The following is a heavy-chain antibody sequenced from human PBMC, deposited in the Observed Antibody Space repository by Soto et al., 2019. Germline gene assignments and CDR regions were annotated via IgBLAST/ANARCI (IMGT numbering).Heavy chain of an antibody. CDR1: GGSVSNYY. Sequence: QVSLQESGPGLVKPSETLSLTCTVSGGSVSNYYWTWIRQPPGKGLEWISYINYSGSTDHSPSLKSRVTISLDTSKNQFSLRLISVTAAGTAVYYCARLAPRYRIRDYNYYSLDFWGQGTTVIVSS. V-gene: IGHV4-59*02. CDR3: ARLAPRYRIRDYNYYSLDF. CDR2: INYSGST. J-gene: IGHJ6*02. D-gene: IGHD3-16*02.